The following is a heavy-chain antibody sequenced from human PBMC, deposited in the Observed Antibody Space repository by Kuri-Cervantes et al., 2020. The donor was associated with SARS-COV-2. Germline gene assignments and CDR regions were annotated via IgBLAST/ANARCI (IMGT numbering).Heavy chain of an antibody. CDR1: GGSFSGYY. CDR2: INHSGST. J-gene: IGHJ5*02. V-gene: IGHV4-34*01. D-gene: IGHD4-17*01. CDR3: ARVIPRGSFTVTQLKGYNWFDP. Sequence: SQTLSLTCAVYGGSFSGYYWSWIRQPPGKGLEWIGEINHSGSTNYNPSLKSRVTISVDTSKNQFSLKLSSVTAADTAVYYCARVIPRGSFTVTQLKGYNWFDPWGQGTLVTVSS.